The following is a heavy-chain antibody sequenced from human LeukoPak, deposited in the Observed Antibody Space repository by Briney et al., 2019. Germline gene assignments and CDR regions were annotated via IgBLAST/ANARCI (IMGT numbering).Heavy chain of an antibody. D-gene: IGHD7-27*01. CDR1: GFTFSSYG. CDR3: AKDLGCFDP. CDR2: IRYDGSNK. V-gene: IGHV3-30*02. J-gene: IGHJ5*02. Sequence: GGSLRLSCAASGFTFSSYGMHWVRQAPGKGLEWVAFIRYDGSNKYYADSVEGRFTISRDNSKNTLYLQMNSLRAEDTAVYYCAKDLGCFDPWGQGTLVTVSS.